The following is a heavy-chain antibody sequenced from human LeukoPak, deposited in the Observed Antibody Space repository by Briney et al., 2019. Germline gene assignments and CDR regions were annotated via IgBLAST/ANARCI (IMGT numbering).Heavy chain of an antibody. CDR2: VYYSGST. Sequence: SETQSLTCTVSGGSISYYYWSWIRRPPGKGLDWIGFVYYSGSTNYNPSLRSRVTISVDTSKNQFSLNLSSVTAADTAVYYCARHERGWSEFDYWGQGTLVTVSS. CDR3: ARHERGWSEFDY. V-gene: IGHV4-59*08. CDR1: GGSISYYY. D-gene: IGHD6-19*01. J-gene: IGHJ4*02.